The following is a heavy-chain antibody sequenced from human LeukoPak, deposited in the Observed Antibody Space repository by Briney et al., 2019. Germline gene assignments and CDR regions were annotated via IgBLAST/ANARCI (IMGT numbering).Heavy chain of an antibody. D-gene: IGHD2-2*01. Sequence: GGSLRLSCAASGNYWMHWVRQAPGKGLVWASHINSDGSWTSYANSVKGRFTISKDNAKNTVYLQMNNLRAEDTAVYYCVSFYETYWGRGTLVTVSS. CDR3: VSFYETY. J-gene: IGHJ4*02. CDR1: GNYW. CDR2: INSDGSWT. V-gene: IGHV3-74*01.